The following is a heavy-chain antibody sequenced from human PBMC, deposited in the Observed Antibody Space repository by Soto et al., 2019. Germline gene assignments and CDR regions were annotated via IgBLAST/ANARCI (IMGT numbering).Heavy chain of an antibody. CDR3: ATKQTTITMVRGAPGVGYYYYGMDV. CDR2: IIPIFGTA. CDR1: GGTFSSYA. J-gene: IGHJ6*02. Sequence: QVQLVQSGAEVKKPGSSVKVSCKASGGTFSSYAISWVRQAPGQGLEWMGGIIPIFGTANYAQKFQGRVTITAEESTSTAYMELSSLRSEDTAVYYCATKQTTITMVRGAPGVGYYYYGMDVWGQGTTVTVSS. D-gene: IGHD3-10*01. V-gene: IGHV1-69*01.